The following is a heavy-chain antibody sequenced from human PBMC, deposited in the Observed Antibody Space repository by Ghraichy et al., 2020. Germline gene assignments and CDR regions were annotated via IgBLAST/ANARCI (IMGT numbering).Heavy chain of an antibody. CDR2: IYSGGST. CDR3: ARDTIYDILTGYHRDAFDI. CDR1: GFTVSSNY. Sequence: GVLRLSCAASGFTVSSNYMSWVRQAPGKGLEWVSVIYSGGSTYYADSVKGRFTISRDNSKNTLYLQMNSLRAEDTAVYYCARDTIYDILTGYHRDAFDIWGQGTMVTVSS. D-gene: IGHD3-9*01. V-gene: IGHV3-66*01. J-gene: IGHJ3*02.